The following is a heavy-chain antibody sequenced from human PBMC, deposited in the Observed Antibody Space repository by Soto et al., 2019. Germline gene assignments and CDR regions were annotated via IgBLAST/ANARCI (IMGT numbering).Heavy chain of an antibody. D-gene: IGHD2-2*01. CDR2: FDPENDET. Sequence: GASVKVSCKVSGYTLSEVAIHWVRQTPGEGLEWIGGFDPENDETSYAQNFQGRVTLTEDTSTDTAYLELSGLRSEDTAIYYCTIAAYCSGATCYSGYNWFHPWGQGSLVTVPQ. CDR1: GYTLSEVA. J-gene: IGHJ5*02. CDR3: TIAAYCSGATCYSGYNWFHP. V-gene: IGHV1-24*01.